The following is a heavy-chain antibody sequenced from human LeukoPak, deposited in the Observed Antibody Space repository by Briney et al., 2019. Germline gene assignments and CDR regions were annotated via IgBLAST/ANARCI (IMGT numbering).Heavy chain of an antibody. V-gene: IGHV3-30*02. D-gene: IGHD1-14*01. CDR1: GFSVSNTG. CDR3: ARVSESEWSFDL. J-gene: IGHJ2*01. CDR2: IRFDGSQK. Sequence: GGSLRLSCAASGFSVSNTGIHWVRQAPGQGLEWAAFIRFDGSQKYIDSVKGRFTVSRDSSKNTAYLQMNSLRAEDTAVYYCARVSESEWSFDLWGRGTLVTVSS.